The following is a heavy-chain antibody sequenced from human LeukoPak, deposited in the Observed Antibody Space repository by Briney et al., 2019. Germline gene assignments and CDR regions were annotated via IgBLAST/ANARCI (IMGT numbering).Heavy chain of an antibody. V-gene: IGHV4-34*01. Sequence: SETLSLTCAVYGGSFSGYYWSWIRQPPGKGLEWIGEINHSGSTNYNPSLKSRVTISVDTSKNQFSLKLSSVTAADTAVYYCARGQGHLTHRGWFDPWGQGTLVTVSS. J-gene: IGHJ5*02. CDR2: INHSGST. D-gene: IGHD3-10*01. CDR1: GGSFSGYY. CDR3: ARGQGHLTHRGWFDP.